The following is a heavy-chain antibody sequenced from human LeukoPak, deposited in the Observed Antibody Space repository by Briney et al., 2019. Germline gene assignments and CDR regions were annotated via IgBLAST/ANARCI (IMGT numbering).Heavy chain of an antibody. CDR3: ARVSSGGIVATTYYYYYYYMDV. J-gene: IGHJ6*03. D-gene: IGHD5-12*01. CDR2: ISSSGSTI. CDR1: GFSFSDYY. Sequence: PGGSLRLSCEASGFSFSDYYMSWIRQAPGKGLEWVSYISSSGSTIYYAYSVKGRFTISRDNAKKSLYLQMNSLRAEDTAVYYCARVSSGGIVATTYYYYYYYMDVWGKGTTVTISS. V-gene: IGHV3-11*01.